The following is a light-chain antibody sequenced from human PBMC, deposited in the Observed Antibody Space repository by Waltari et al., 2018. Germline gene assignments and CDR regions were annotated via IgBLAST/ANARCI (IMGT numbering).Light chain of an antibody. J-gene: IGKJ1*01. CDR2: DPS. V-gene: IGKV3-11*01. CDR3: QQRSHWRT. Sequence: IMLTQSPATLSLSPGERATLSCRTSQSVSSYLAWFQQKPGQAPRLLNYDPSNRATGSPARFSGSGSGTDFTLTISSLEPEDSAVYYCQQRSHWRTFGQGTKVEIK. CDR1: QSVSSY.